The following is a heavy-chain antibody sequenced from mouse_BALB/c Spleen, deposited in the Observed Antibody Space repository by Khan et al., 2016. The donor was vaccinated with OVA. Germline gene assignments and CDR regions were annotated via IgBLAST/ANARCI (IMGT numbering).Heavy chain of an antibody. V-gene: IGHV1-9*01. J-gene: IGHJ3*01. Sequence: QVQLKQSGTELLKPGASVKISCKATGYTFSSYWIEWIKQRSGHGLEWIGEILPGTDSPNYNERFMGKATFTADTSSNTAYMLLSSLTSEDSAVYYCARQGGGYFSWFAYWGQGTLVTVSA. CDR3: ARQGGGYFSWFAY. CDR1: GYTFSSYW. CDR2: ILPGTDSP. D-gene: IGHD2-3*01.